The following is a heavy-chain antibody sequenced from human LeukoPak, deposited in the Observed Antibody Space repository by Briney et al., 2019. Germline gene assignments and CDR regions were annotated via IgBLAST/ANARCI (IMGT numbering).Heavy chain of an antibody. J-gene: IGHJ4*02. Sequence: GASVKVSCKASGGTFSSYAISWVRQAPGQGLEWMGGIIPIFGTANYAQKFQGRVTITRNTSISTAYMELSRLRSDDTAVYYCARAKTRVFDYWGQGTLVTVSS. CDR1: GGTFSSYA. CDR3: ARAKTRVFDY. V-gene: IGHV1-69*05. CDR2: IIPIFGTA.